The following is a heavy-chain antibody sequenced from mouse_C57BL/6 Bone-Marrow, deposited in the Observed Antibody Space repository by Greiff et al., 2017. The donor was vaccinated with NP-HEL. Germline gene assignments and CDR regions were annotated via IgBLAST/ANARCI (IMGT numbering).Heavy chain of an antibody. D-gene: IGHD2-4*01. Sequence: VQLKQSGPELVKPGASVKMSCKASGYTFTDYNMHWVKQSHGKSLEWIGYINPNNGGTSYNQKFKGKATLTVNKSSSTAYMELRSLTSEDSAVYYCARARDYDGEGYAMDYWGQGTSVTVSS. CDR2: INPNNGGT. V-gene: IGHV1-22*01. J-gene: IGHJ4*01. CDR1: GYTFTDYN. CDR3: ARARDYDGEGYAMDY.